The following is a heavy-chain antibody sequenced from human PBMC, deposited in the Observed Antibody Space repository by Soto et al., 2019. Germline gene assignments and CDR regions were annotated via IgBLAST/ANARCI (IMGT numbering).Heavy chain of an antibody. CDR1: GGSFGSYY. V-gene: IGHV4-34*01. J-gene: IGHJ5*02. Sequence: QVHLHQWGAGLLKPSETLSLTCAVYGGSFGSYYWSWIRQPPGKGLEWIGEISHSGSTNYNPSLNSRVTISVDTPKNQFSLKLSSVTAADTPMYYCATRPGVRLLWFGELIPAFDPWGQGTLVTVSS. CDR2: ISHSGST. CDR3: ATRPGVRLLWFGELIPAFDP. D-gene: IGHD3-10*01.